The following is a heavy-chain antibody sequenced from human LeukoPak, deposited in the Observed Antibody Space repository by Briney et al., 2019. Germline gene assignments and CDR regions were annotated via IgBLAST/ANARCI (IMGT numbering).Heavy chain of an antibody. D-gene: IGHD6-19*01. CDR3: ARDIAVAATDYYYYMDV. Sequence: PSETLSLTCAVSGYSISSGYYWGWIRQPPGKGLEWIGSIYHSGSTYYNPSLKSRVTISVDTSKNQFSLKLSSVTAAATAVYYCARDIAVAATDYYYYMDVWGKGTTVTVSS. V-gene: IGHV4-38-2*02. CDR2: IYHSGST. CDR1: GYSISSGYY. J-gene: IGHJ6*03.